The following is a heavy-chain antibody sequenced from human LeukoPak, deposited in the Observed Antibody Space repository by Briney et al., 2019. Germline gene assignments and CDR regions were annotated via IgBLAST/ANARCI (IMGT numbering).Heavy chain of an antibody. CDR2: ITGDASVT. CDR1: GFTFKFYA. V-gene: IGHV3-23*01. D-gene: IGHD6-13*01. J-gene: IGHJ3*02. CDR3: AKAYSSSLYGDAFHI. Sequence: PGGSLRLSCAGSGFTFKFYAMTWVRQAPGKGLEWVSGITGDASVTYDADSVKGRFNISRDNAKNTLYLQPNSLRVEDTAVYYCAKAYSSSLYGDAFHIWSQGTKVTVSP.